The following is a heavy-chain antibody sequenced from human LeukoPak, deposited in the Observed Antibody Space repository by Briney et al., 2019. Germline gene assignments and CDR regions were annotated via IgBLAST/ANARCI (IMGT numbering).Heavy chain of an antibody. CDR2: ISYDGTNK. V-gene: IGHV3-30*18. J-gene: IGHJ4*02. CDR3: AKDDRGNEAPFDY. CDR1: GFTVSSDY. Sequence: GGSLRLSCAASGFTVSSDYMSWVRQAPGKGLEWVAVISYDGTNKYYADSVKGRFTISRDNSKNTLHLQMNSLRAEDTAVYYCAKDDRGNEAPFDYWGQGTLVTVSS.